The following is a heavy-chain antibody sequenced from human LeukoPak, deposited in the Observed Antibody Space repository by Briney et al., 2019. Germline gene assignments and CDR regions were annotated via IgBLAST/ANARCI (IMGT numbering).Heavy chain of an antibody. CDR1: GGSFSGYY. V-gene: IGHV4-34*01. J-gene: IGHJ4*02. D-gene: IGHD6-13*01. CDR2: INHSGST. Sequence: SETLSLSCAVYGGSFSGYYWSWLRQPPGKGLEWIGEINHSGSTNYNPSLKSRVTISVDTSKNQFSLKLSSVTAADTAVYYCASSGEIAADGTSHDYWGQGTLVTVSS. CDR3: ASSGEIAADGTSHDY.